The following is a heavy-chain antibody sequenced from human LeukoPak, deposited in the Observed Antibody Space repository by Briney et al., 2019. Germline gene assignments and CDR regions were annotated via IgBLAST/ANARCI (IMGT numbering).Heavy chain of an antibody. CDR2: IYYTGST. D-gene: IGHD1-26*01. J-gene: IGHJ5*02. Sequence: SETLSLTCTVSGGSISSSSYYWGWIRQPPGKGLEWIGNIYYTGSTYYNPSLKSRVTISVDTSKNQFSLKLSSVTAADTAVYYCARVPVNIWENWFDPWGQGTLVTVSS. V-gene: IGHV4-39*07. CDR3: ARVPVNIWENWFDP. CDR1: GGSISSSSYY.